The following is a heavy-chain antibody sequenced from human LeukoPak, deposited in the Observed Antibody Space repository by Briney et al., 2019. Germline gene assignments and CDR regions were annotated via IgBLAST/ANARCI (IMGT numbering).Heavy chain of an antibody. D-gene: IGHD1-1*01. CDR1: GGSISSSSYY. CDR3: ARVLYYFDY. V-gene: IGHV4-39*01. J-gene: IGHJ4*02. Sequence: SETLSLTCTVSGGSISSSSYYWGWIRQPPGTGLEWIGSIYYSGSTYHNPSLKSRVTISVDTSKNQFSLKLSSVTAADTAVYYCARVLYYFDYWGQGTLVTVSS. CDR2: IYYSGST.